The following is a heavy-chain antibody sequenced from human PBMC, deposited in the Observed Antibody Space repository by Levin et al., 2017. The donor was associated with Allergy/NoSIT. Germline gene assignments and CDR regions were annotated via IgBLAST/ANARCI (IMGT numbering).Heavy chain of an antibody. J-gene: IGHJ6*03. V-gene: IGHV5-51*01. CDR1: GYSFTSYW. D-gene: IGHD1-1*01. CDR3: ARRGTRDYYYYMDV. Sequence: GESLKISCQGSGYSFTSYWIGWPPPPPPPPPPPPPPPPPGDSDTRYSPSFQGQVTISADKSISTAYLQWSSLKASDTAIYYCARRGTRDYYYYMDVWGKGTTVTVSS. CDR2: PPPGDSDT.